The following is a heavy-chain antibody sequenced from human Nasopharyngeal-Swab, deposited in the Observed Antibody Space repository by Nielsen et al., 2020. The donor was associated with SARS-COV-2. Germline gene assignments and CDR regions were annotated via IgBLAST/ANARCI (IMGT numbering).Heavy chain of an antibody. J-gene: IGHJ5*02. CDR1: GGSVSSSNW. CDR3: ARGVPITLVGVVSSGGNQFDP. D-gene: IGHD3-3*01. Sequence: SETLSLTFAVSGGSVSSSNWWSWVRQPPRKGLEWIGEIYHSGSTNYNPSLKSRVTISVDKSKNQFSLKLSSVTAEDTAVYYCARGVPITLVGVVSSGGNQFDPWGQGTLVTVSS. V-gene: IGHV4-4*02. CDR2: IYHSGST.